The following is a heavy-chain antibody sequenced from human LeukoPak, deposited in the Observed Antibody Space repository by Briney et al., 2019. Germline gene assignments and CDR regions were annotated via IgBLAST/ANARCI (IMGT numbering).Heavy chain of an antibody. D-gene: IGHD4-17*01. Sequence: GASVKVSCKASGGTFSSYAISWVRQAPGQGLEWMGRIIPILGIANYAQKFQGRVTITADKATSTAYVELSSLRSEDTAVYYCARDSRDGDYYFDYWGQGTLVTVSS. V-gene: IGHV1-69*04. J-gene: IGHJ4*02. CDR3: ARDSRDGDYYFDY. CDR2: IIPILGIA. CDR1: GGTFSSYA.